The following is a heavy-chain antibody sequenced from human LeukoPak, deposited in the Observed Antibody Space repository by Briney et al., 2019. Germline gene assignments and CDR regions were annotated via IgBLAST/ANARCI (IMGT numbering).Heavy chain of an antibody. Sequence: GGSLRLSCAASGFSFDDYSMHWVRQAPGKGLEWVSLISWDGGSTDYADSVKGRFTTSRDKSKKSLYLQMSSLRTDDTALYYCARGQRGTYSYNSDCWGQGTLVTVSS. CDR1: GFSFDDYS. V-gene: IGHV3-43*01. CDR3: ARGQRGTYSYNSDC. D-gene: IGHD1-26*01. J-gene: IGHJ4*02. CDR2: ISWDGGST.